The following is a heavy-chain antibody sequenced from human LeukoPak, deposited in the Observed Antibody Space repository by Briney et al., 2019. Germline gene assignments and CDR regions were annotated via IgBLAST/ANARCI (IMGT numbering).Heavy chain of an antibody. V-gene: IGHV6-1*01. D-gene: IGHD3-10*02. Sequence: QTLSLTCAISGDSVSSSSAAWNWIRQSPSRGLEWLGRTYYRSKWNSDYAVSVRGRITINPDTSNNQFSMQLNSAPPEDTAVYYCAELGIPMIGGVWGKGTTVTISS. J-gene: IGHJ6*04. CDR2: TYYRSKWNS. CDR3: AELGIPMIGGV. CDR1: GDSVSSSSAA.